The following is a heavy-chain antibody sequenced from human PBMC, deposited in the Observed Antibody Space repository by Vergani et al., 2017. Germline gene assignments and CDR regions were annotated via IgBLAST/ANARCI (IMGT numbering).Heavy chain of an antibody. CDR1: GFTFSSYS. Sequence: EVQLVESGGGLVKPGGSLRLSCAASGFTFSSYSMNWVRQAPGKGLEWVSSISSSSSYIYYADSVKGRFTISRDNAKNSLYLQMNSLRAEDTAVYYCARQGGPMAFYYDPKYYFDYWGQGTLVTVSS. CDR2: ISSSSSYI. V-gene: IGHV3-21*01. D-gene: IGHD3-3*01. J-gene: IGHJ4*02. CDR3: ARQGGPMAFYYDPKYYFDY.